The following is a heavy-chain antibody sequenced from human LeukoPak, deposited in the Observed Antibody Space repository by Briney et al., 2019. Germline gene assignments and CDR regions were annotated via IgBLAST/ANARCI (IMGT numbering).Heavy chain of an antibody. D-gene: IGHD6-19*01. J-gene: IGHJ5*02. CDR3: ARHGSQWLENWFDP. Sequence: GESLKISCQGSGYSFSSYWIGWVRQLPGKGLEWMGIIYPGDSDTRYSPSFQGQVTISADKSISTAYLQWSSLKASDTAMYYCARHGSQWLENWFDPWGQGTLVTVSS. CDR1: GYSFSSYW. CDR2: IYPGDSDT. V-gene: IGHV5-51*01.